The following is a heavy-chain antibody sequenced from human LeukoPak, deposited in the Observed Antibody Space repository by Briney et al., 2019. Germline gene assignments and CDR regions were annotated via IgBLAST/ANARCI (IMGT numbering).Heavy chain of an antibody. J-gene: IGHJ6*02. CDR2: FDPEDGET. CDR1: GYTLTELS. V-gene: IGHV1-24*01. Sequence: ASVKVSCKVSGYTLTELSMHWVRQAPGKGLEWMGWFDPEDGETIYAQKFQGRVTMTEDTSTDTAYMELSSLRSEDTAVYYCATDIRYFDPPYGMDVWGQGTTVTVSS. D-gene: IGHD3-9*01. CDR3: ATDIRYFDPPYGMDV.